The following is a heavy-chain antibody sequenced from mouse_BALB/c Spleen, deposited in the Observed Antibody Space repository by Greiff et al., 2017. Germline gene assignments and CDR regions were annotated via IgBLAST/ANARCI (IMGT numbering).Heavy chain of an antibody. V-gene: IGHV2-9*02. Sequence: QVQLKESGPGLVAPSQSLSITCTVSGFSLTSYGVHWVRQPPGKGLEWLGVIWAGGSTNYNSALMSRLSISKDNSKSQVFLKMNSLQTDDTAMYYCARDPYYYGSSYEGAMDYWGQGTSVTVSS. D-gene: IGHD1-1*01. CDR1: GFSLTSYG. CDR3: ARDPYYYGSSYEGAMDY. CDR2: IWAGGST. J-gene: IGHJ4*01.